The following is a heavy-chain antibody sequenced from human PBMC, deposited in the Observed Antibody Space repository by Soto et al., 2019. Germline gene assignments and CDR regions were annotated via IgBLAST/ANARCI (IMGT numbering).Heavy chain of an antibody. D-gene: IGHD3-3*01. CDR2: INSDGSST. V-gene: IGHV3-74*01. CDR3: ARDQIQGGGYYDFWSGYSDYYGMEV. Sequence: GGSLRLSCAASGFTFSSYWMHWVRQAPGKGLVWVSRINSDGSSTSYADSVKGRFTISRDNAKNTLYLQMNSLRAEDTAVYYCARDQIQGGGYYDFWSGYSDYYGMEVWGQGTTVTVSS. CDR1: GFTFSSYW. J-gene: IGHJ6*01.